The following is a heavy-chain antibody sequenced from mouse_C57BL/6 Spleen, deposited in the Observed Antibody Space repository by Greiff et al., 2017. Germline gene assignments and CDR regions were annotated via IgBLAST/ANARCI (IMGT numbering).Heavy chain of an antibody. Sequence: VQVVESGPGLVAPSQSLSITCTASGFSLTSYGVDWVRQSPGKGLEWLGVIGGVGSTTYNSALKYRMSISKDNSKSQVYIKMNSLQTDVTAMYYCATSYGNYPYYAMDYWGQGTSVTVSS. V-gene: IGHV2-6*01. CDR2: IGGVGST. CDR3: ATSYGNYPYYAMDY. CDR1: GFSLTSYG. J-gene: IGHJ4*01. D-gene: IGHD2-10*01.